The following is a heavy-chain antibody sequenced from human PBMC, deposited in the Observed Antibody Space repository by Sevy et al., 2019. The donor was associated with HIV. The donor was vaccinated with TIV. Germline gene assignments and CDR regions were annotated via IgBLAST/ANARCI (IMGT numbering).Heavy chain of an antibody. Sequence: SETLSLTCTVSDDSISGYYWSWIRQPPGKGLEWIGHIYYSGRTNYNPSLKSRATISADMSTNHFSLKLSSVTAADTAVYYCARTTPYYYYGMDVWGQGTTVTVSS. V-gene: IGHV4-59*01. CDR1: DDSISGYY. D-gene: IGHD4-17*01. CDR2: IYYSGRT. J-gene: IGHJ6*02. CDR3: ARTTPYYYYGMDV.